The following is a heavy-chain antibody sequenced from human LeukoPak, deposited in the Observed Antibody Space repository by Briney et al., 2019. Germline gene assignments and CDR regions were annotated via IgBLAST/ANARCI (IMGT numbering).Heavy chain of an antibody. D-gene: IGHD5-18*01. Sequence: GGSLRLSCAAPGFTFSDYYMSWVRQAPGKGLEWVGRIKSRTDGGTTDYAAHVKGRFTISRDDSKNTLYLQMNSLKTEDTAVYYCTTVVRGYSYGLYYYYYMDVWGKGTTVTVSS. CDR3: TTVVRGYSYGLYYYYYMDV. V-gene: IGHV3-15*01. CDR1: GFTFSDYY. CDR2: IKSRTDGGTT. J-gene: IGHJ6*03.